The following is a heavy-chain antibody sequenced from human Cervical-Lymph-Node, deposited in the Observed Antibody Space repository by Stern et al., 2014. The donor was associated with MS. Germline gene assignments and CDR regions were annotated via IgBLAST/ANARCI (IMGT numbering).Heavy chain of an antibody. CDR3: ASIQLWSKSFDY. Sequence: QVQLQESGPGLVKPSETLSLTCTVSNVSIGLFYWSWIRQSPGRGLEWIGYVYYSGSTDYNPSLKSRVTMAVDTSKSQFSLKLSSLTAAGTAVYYCASIQLWSKSFDYWGRGTLVTVSS. V-gene: IGHV4-59*01. D-gene: IGHD1-1*01. CDR1: NVSIGLFY. CDR2: VYYSGST. J-gene: IGHJ4*02.